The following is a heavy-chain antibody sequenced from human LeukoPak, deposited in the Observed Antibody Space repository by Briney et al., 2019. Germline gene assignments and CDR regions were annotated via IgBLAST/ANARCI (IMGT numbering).Heavy chain of an antibody. CDR3: ARDVNTMVRGVIGY. V-gene: IGHV3-30*01. CDR2: ISDGGIKK. CDR1: GFTFSDYA. Sequence: GGSLRLSCAASGFTFSDYAMHWVRQAPGKGLEWVAIISDGGIKKYYADSKKGRFTISRDNSKNTLYLQVNGLRSDDTAVYYCARDVNTMVRGVIGYWGQGTLVTVSS. D-gene: IGHD3-10*01. J-gene: IGHJ4*02.